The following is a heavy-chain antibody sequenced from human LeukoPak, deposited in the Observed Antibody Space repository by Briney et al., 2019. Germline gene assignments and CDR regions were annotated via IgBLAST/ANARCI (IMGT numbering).Heavy chain of an antibody. CDR2: IRYDGSNK. D-gene: IGHD4-11*01. Sequence: GGSLRLSCAASGFTFSSYGMHWVRQAPGKGLEWVAFIRYDGSNKYYADSVKGRFTISRDNSKNTLYLQMNSLRAEDTAVYYCAKDSVGWDDYTSPDYWGQGTLVTVSS. V-gene: IGHV3-30*02. J-gene: IGHJ4*02. CDR1: GFTFSSYG. CDR3: AKDSVGWDDYTSPDY.